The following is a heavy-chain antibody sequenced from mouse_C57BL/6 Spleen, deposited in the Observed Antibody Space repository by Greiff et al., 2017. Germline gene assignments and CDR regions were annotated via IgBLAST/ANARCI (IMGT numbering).Heavy chain of an antibody. J-gene: IGHJ2*01. V-gene: IGHV1-69*01. Sequence: VQLQQSGAELVMPGASVKLSCKASGYTFTSYWMHWVKQRPGQGLEWIGEIDPSDSYTNYNQKFKGKSTLTVDKSSSTAYMQLSSLTSEDSAVYYCARRGIYDGYYPFDYWGQGTTLTVSS. CDR3: ARRGIYDGYYPFDY. CDR1: GYTFTSYW. D-gene: IGHD2-3*01. CDR2: IDPSDSYT.